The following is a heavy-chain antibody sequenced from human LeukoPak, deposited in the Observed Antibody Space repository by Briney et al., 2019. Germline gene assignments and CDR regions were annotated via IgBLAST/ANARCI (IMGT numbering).Heavy chain of an antibody. Sequence: SETLSLTCAVSGYSISSGYYWGWTRQPPGKGLEWIGSIYHSGSTYYNPSLKSRVTISVDTSKNQFSLKLSSVTAADTAVYYCARVRAGGYFDYWGQGTLVTVSS. V-gene: IGHV4-38-2*01. D-gene: IGHD4-23*01. J-gene: IGHJ4*02. CDR3: ARVRAGGYFDY. CDR1: GYSISSGYY. CDR2: IYHSGST.